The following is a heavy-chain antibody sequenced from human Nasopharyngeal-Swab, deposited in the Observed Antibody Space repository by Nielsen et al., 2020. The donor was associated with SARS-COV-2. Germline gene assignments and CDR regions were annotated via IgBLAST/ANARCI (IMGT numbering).Heavy chain of an antibody. J-gene: IGHJ3*02. CDR1: GFTFSDYY. V-gene: IGHV3-11*04. D-gene: IGHD1-1*01. CDR3: ASSQAYNWNDSDALDI. CDR2: ISSSGSTI. Sequence: GESLKISCAASGFTFSDYYMSWIRQAPGKGLEWVSYISSSGSTIYYADSVKGRFTISRDNAKNSLYLQMNSLRAEDTAVYYCASSQAYNWNDSDALDIWGQGTMVTVSS.